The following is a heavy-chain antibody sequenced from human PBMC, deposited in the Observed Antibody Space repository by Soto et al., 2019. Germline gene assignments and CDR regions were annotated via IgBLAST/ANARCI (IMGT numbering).Heavy chain of an antibody. CDR1: GFTFSSYW. CDR3: ARGGSSTRFMDY. Sequence: EVQLVESGGGLVQPGGSLRLSCEASGFTFSSYWMSWVRQAPGKGLEWVANIKQDGSERYYVDSVKGRFTISRDNAKKSLYLQMNSLTVEDTAVYYCARGGSSTRFMDYWGQGTLVTVSS. D-gene: IGHD2-2*01. J-gene: IGHJ4*02. V-gene: IGHV3-7*03. CDR2: IKQDGSER.